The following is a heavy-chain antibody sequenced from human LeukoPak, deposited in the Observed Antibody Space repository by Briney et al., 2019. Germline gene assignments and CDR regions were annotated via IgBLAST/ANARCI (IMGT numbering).Heavy chain of an antibody. CDR1: GFTFSSYA. CDR2: ISVIGGST. D-gene: IGHD3-16*01. Sequence: GGSLRLSCAASGFTFSSYAMSWVRQAPGKGLEWVSAISVIGGSTYYADSVKGRFTISRDNSRNTSLLQRNSLRVDHTATYCCATLLGGVRLSNWFDPWGPGTLVIVSP. CDR3: ATLLGGVRLSNWFDP. V-gene: IGHV3-23*01. J-gene: IGHJ5*02.